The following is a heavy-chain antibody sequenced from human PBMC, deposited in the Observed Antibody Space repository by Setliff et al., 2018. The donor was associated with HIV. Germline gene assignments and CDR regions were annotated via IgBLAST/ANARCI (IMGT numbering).Heavy chain of an antibody. CDR2: IWPTDSDT. Sequence: GESLKISCQGSEYSFTNYWVGWVRQMPDKGLEWMGLIWPTDSDTIYSPSFQGRVTLSADKSISTVYLQWSSLKAPDTAMYYCARLSKYYDFWTPDSWGQGTLVTSPQ. CDR1: EYSFTNYW. D-gene: IGHD3-3*01. CDR3: ARLSKYYDFWTPDS. J-gene: IGHJ4*02. V-gene: IGHV5-51*01.